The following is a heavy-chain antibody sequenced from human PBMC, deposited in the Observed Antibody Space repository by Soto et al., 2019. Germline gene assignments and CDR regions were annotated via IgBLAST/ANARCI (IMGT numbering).Heavy chain of an antibody. V-gene: IGHV1-69*02. D-gene: IGHD1-7*01. CDR3: ARKRGNWNYVEEFGPPYFDY. CDR1: GGTFSSYT. J-gene: IGHJ4*02. Sequence: ASVKVSCKASGGTFSSYTISWVRQAPGQGLEWMGRIIPILGIANYAQKFQGRVTITADKSTSTAYMELSSLRSEDTAVYYCARKRGNWNYVEEFGPPYFDYWGQGTLVTVSS. CDR2: IIPILGIA.